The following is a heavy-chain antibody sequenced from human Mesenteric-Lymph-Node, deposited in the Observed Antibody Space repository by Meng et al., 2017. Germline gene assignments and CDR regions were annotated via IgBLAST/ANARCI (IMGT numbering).Heavy chain of an antibody. V-gene: IGHV3-7*01. CDR1: GFSSSNYW. Sequence: GESLKISCAGSGFSSSNYWMNWVRQAPGKGLEWVANINQDGSVKNYVDSVKGRFTISTDNGKNSLFLQMNSLRVDDTAVYFCAGWGSRNYWGPGTLVTVSS. CDR3: AGWGSRNY. D-gene: IGHD7-27*01. J-gene: IGHJ4*02. CDR2: INQDGSVK.